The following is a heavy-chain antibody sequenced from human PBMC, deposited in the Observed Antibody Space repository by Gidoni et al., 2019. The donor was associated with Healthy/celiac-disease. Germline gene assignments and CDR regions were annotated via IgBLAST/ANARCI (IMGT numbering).Heavy chain of an antibody. Sequence: EVQLVESGGGLVKPGRSLRLSCTASGFTFGAYAMSWFRQAPGKGLEWVGFIRSKAYGGTTEYAASVKGRFTISRDDSKSIAYLQMNSLKTEDTAVYYCTRGYDFWSGPHAHPADWGQGTLVTVSS. CDR3: TRGYDFWSGPHAHPAD. D-gene: IGHD3-3*01. CDR1: GFTFGAYA. V-gene: IGHV3-49*05. CDR2: IRSKAYGGTT. J-gene: IGHJ4*02.